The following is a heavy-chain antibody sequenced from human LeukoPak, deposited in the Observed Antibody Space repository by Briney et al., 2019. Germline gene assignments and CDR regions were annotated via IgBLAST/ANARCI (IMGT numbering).Heavy chain of an antibody. CDR3: AKGGPWHWGSLYFDY. CDR1: GFIVSSNY. CDR2: LYSDGKT. D-gene: IGHD3-16*01. J-gene: IGHJ4*02. V-gene: IGHV3-53*01. Sequence: GGSLRLPCAPSGFIVSSNYMSWVRQAPGKGLEWVSVLYSDGKTFYVDSVKGRFTISRDNSKNTLYLQMNSLRVEDTAVYYCAKGGPWHWGSLYFDYWGQGTLVTVSS.